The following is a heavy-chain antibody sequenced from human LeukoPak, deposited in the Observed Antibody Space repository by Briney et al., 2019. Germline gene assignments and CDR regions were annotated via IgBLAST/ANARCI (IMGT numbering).Heavy chain of an antibody. CDR1: GFTFSAYA. Sequence: GGSLRLSCEASGFTFSAYAMTWVRQAPGKGLEWVSSISSSSSYIYYADSVKGRFTISRDNAKNSLYLQMNSLRAEDTAVYYCARDRKAEKALDYWGQGTLVTVSS. J-gene: IGHJ4*02. CDR2: ISSSSSYI. CDR3: ARDRKAEKALDY. V-gene: IGHV3-21*01. D-gene: IGHD1-14*01.